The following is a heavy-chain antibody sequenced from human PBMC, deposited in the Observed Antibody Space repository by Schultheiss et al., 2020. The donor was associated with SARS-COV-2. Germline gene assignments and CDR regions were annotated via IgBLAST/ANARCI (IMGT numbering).Heavy chain of an antibody. CDR1: GFTFSNYG. D-gene: IGHD2-2*01. CDR2: IWYDGSNK. CDR3: ARDDWAFSSSPPEGMDV. J-gene: IGHJ6*02. V-gene: IGHV3-33*01. Sequence: GSLKISCAASGFTFSNYGMHWVRQAPGKGLEWVAVIWYDGSNKYYADSVKGRFTISRDNSKNTLYLQMNSLRVEDTAVYYCARDDWAFSSSPPEGMDVWGQGTTVTVSS.